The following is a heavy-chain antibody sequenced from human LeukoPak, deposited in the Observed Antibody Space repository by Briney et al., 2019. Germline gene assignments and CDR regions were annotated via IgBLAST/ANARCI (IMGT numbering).Heavy chain of an antibody. V-gene: IGHV3-21*01. CDR2: ISSSSSYI. D-gene: IGHD2-15*01. CDR3: ARDYCSGGSCYSDYFDY. Sequence: GGSLRLSCAASGFTFSSYSMTWVRQAPGKGLEWVSSISSSSSYIYYADSVKGRFTISRDNAKNSLYLQMNSLRAEDTAVYYCARDYCSGGSCYSDYFDYWGQGTLVTVSS. CDR1: GFTFSSYS. J-gene: IGHJ4*02.